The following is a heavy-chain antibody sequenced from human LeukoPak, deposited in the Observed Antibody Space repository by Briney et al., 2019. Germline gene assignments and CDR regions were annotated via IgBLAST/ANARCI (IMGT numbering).Heavy chain of an antibody. Sequence: SETLSLTCTVSGGSLSSSSYYWGWIRQPPGKGLEWIGGIYYSGSTFYNPSLKSRVTMSVDTSKNQFSLKLTSVTAADTAVYYCARHPTDYYDSGGYLHAFDMWGQGTMVTVSS. CDR3: ARHPTDYYDSGGYLHAFDM. CDR2: IYYSGST. D-gene: IGHD3-22*01. CDR1: GGSLSSSSYY. V-gene: IGHV4-39*01. J-gene: IGHJ3*02.